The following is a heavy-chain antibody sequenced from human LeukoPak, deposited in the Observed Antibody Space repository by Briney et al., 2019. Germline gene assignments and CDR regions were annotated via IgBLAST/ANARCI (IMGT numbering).Heavy chain of an antibody. Sequence: SETLSLTCTVSGGSISSYYWSWIRQPPGKGLEWIGYIYYSGSTNYNPSLKSRVTISVDTSKNQFSLKLSSVTAADTAVYYCARAGGDDFWSGYYGPFDYWGQGTLVTVSS. J-gene: IGHJ4*02. CDR1: GGSISSYY. V-gene: IGHV4-59*01. CDR2: IYYSGST. D-gene: IGHD3-3*01. CDR3: ARAGGDDFWSGYYGPFDY.